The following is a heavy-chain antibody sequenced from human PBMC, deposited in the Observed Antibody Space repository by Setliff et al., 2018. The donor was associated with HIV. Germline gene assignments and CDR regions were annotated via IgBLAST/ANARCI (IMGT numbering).Heavy chain of an antibody. J-gene: IGHJ4*02. V-gene: IGHV1-18*04. D-gene: IGHD3-10*01. Sequence: ASVKVSCKASGYSLANYAISWVRQVPGHGLEWMGWMSGNNGNTKSAPKVQGRLTLATDISTGTAYMELKSLTSDDTAVYYCARDVFYYGPGGFHNGGLDYWGQGTPVTVSS. CDR1: GYSLANYA. CDR3: ARDVFYYGPGGFHNGGLDY. CDR2: MSGNNGNT.